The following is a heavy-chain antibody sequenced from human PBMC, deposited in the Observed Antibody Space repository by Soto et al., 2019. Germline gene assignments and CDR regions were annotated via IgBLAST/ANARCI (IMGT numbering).Heavy chain of an antibody. CDR1: RFTFSSYG. D-gene: IGHD3-16*01. V-gene: IGHV3-30*18. Sequence: QVQLVESGGGVVQPGTSLRLSCAASRFTFSSYGMHWVRQAPGEGLEWVAVISYDGSNKYSADSVKGRFTISRDNSKNTLYLQMHSLRPEDTAVYYCAKGRQRFPILRGNAVDIWGQGTLVTVSS. J-gene: IGHJ3*02. CDR3: AKGRQRFPILRGNAVDI. CDR2: ISYDGSNK.